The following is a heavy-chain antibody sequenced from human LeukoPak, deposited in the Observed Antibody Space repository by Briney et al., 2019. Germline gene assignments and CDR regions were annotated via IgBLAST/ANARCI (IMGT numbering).Heavy chain of an antibody. V-gene: IGHV3-53*01. J-gene: IGHJ5*02. D-gene: IGHD3-9*01. Sequence: GGSLRLSCAASGFTVSSNYMSWVRQAPGQGLEWVSVIYSGGSTYSAASVKGRFTISRDNSKNTLYLQMNSLRAEDTAVYYCAREHFDILTGPSTNWFDPWGQGTLVTVSS. CDR2: IYSGGST. CDR1: GFTVSSNY. CDR3: AREHFDILTGPSTNWFDP.